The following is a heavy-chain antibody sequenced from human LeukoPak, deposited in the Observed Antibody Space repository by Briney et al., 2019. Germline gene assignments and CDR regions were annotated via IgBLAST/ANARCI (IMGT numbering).Heavy chain of an antibody. V-gene: IGHV3-23*01. CDR3: ANVAKDYYYGMDV. D-gene: IGHD5-12*01. CDR2: ISGSGGST. CDR1: GFTFSSYA. J-gene: IGHJ6*02. Sequence: GGSLRLSCAASGFTFSSYAMSWVRQAPGKGLEWVSAISGSGGSTYYADSVKGRFTISRDNSRNTLYLQMNSLRAEDTVVYYCANVAKDYYYGMDVWGQGTTVTVSS.